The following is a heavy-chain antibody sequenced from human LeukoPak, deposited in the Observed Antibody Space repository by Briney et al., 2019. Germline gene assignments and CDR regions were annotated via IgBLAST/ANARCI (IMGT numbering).Heavy chain of an antibody. CDR1: GFTFSDYY. CDR2: ISSSGSTI. CDR3: ARSGYCSSTSYPYGMDV. D-gene: IGHD2-2*01. Sequence: PGGSLRLSCAASGFTFSDYYMSWIRQAPGKGLEWVSYISSSGSTIYYADSVKGRFTISRDNAKNSLYLQMNSLRAEDTAVYYCARSGYCSSTSYPYGMDVWGQGTTVTVSS. J-gene: IGHJ6*02. V-gene: IGHV3-11*01.